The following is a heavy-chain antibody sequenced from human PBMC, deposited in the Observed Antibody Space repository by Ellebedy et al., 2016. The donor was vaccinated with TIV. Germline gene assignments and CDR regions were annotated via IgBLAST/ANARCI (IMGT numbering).Heavy chain of an antibody. V-gene: IGHV1-18*04. Sequence: AASVKVSCKTSGYTFTSYGISWARQAPGQGLEWMGWISAYNGNTNYAQMLQGRVTMTTDTFTSTAYMELRSLRSDDTAVYYCARTGTYRGYGMDVWGQGTTVTVSS. D-gene: IGHD3-10*01. CDR3: ARTGTYRGYGMDV. CDR1: GYTFTSYG. CDR2: ISAYNGNT. J-gene: IGHJ6*02.